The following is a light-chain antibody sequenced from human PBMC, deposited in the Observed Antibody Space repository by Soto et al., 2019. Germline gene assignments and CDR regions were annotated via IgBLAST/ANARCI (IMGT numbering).Light chain of an antibody. Sequence: IQLTQSPSSLSASVGDRVTITCGASQGISSYLAWYQQKPRKAPKLLIYAASTLQTGVPSRFSGSGSGTDFTLTISSLQPEDFATYYCQQLNNYPLTFGQGTRLEIK. CDR3: QQLNNYPLT. CDR1: QGISSY. CDR2: AAS. J-gene: IGKJ5*01. V-gene: IGKV1-9*01.